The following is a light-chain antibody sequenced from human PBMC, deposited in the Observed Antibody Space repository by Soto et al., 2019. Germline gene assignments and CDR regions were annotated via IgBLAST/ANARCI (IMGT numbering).Light chain of an antibody. J-gene: IGKJ5*01. CDR3: QKYNSALT. Sequence: DIQMTQSPSSLSASVGDRITITCRSSQDISNYLAWYQQKPWKVPKLLIYSASTLQSGVPSRFSGGGSGTDFTLTISSLQPEDVATYFCQKYNSALTFGQGTRLEIK. V-gene: IGKV1-27*01. CDR2: SAS. CDR1: QDISNY.